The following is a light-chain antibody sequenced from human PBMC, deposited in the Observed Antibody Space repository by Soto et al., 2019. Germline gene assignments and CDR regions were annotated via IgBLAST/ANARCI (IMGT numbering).Light chain of an antibody. V-gene: IGKV3-20*01. CDR1: KRVSSSC. CDR2: AAS. Sequence: IGVTQSPVTLSLSPWERATLACRATKRVSSSCLAWYQQKPGRAPRLLIYAASSRHTGIPVRFSGSGSGTDFTLTISSLQPEDFAVYYCQQHGSFPLTFGQGTRLEIK. J-gene: IGKJ5*01. CDR3: QQHGSFPLT.